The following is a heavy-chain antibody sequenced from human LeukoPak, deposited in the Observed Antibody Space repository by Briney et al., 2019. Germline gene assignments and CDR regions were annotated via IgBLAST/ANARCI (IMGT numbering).Heavy chain of an antibody. D-gene: IGHD1-26*01. CDR2: ISGSGGST. V-gene: IGHV3-23*01. J-gene: IGHJ3*02. CDR1: GFTFSSYA. Sequence: GGSLRLSCAASGFTFSSYAMSWVRQAPGKGLEWVSAISGSGGSTYYADSVKGRFTISRDNSKNTLYLQMNSLRAEDTAVCYCARDSGSYSATDAFDIWGQGTMVTVSS. CDR3: ARDSGSYSATDAFDI.